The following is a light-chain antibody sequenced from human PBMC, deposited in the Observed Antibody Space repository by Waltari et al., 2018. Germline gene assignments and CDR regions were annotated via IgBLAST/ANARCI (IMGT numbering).Light chain of an antibody. Sequence: EIVLTKSPGTLSLSPGERDKLLCRASQSVSSSYLAWYQQRPGQPPRLLIYGASSRATGIPDRFSGSGSGTDFTLTISRLEPEDFAMYYCQQYGPSPPFTFGQGTKLEIK. CDR3: QQYGPSPPFT. CDR2: GAS. V-gene: IGKV3-20*01. J-gene: IGKJ2*01. CDR1: QSVSSSY.